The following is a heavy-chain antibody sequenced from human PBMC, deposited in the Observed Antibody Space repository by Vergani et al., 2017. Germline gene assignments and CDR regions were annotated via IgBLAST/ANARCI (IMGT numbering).Heavy chain of an antibody. D-gene: IGHD3-16*01. CDR3: ARDFSRLYTSGAFDY. J-gene: IGHJ4*02. CDR1: GFTFSSYE. V-gene: IGHV3-48*03. Sequence: EVQLVESGGGLVQPGGSLRLSCAASGFTFSSYEMNWVRPAPGKGLEWVSYISSSGSTIYYADSVKGRFTISRDNAKNSLYLQMNSLRAEDTAVYYCARDFSRLYTSGAFDYWGQGTLVTVSS. CDR2: ISSSGSTI.